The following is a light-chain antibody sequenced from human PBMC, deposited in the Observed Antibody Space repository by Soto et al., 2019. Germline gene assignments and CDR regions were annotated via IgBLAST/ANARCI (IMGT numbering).Light chain of an antibody. Sequence: DIQMTQSPSSVSASVGDRVTITCRASQGISSWLDWYQQKPGKAPKLLNYAASSLQSGVPSRFSGSGSGTDFTLTISSLQPEDFATYYRQQANSPLTFGGGTKVEIK. CDR3: QQANSPLT. J-gene: IGKJ4*01. CDR1: QGISSW. V-gene: IGKV1-12*01. CDR2: AAS.